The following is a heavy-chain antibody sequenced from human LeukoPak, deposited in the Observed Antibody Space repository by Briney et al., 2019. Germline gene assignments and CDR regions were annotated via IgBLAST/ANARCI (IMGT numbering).Heavy chain of an antibody. D-gene: IGHD2-2*01. CDR2: IYYSGST. Sequence: SETLSLTCTVSGGSISSYYWSWIRQPPGKGLEWIGYIYYSGSTNYNPSLKSRVTISVDTSKNQFSLKLSSVTAADTAVYYRARVKVPAALGYFDYWGQGTLVTVSS. CDR1: GGSISSYY. J-gene: IGHJ4*02. CDR3: ARVKVPAALGYFDY. V-gene: IGHV4-59*01.